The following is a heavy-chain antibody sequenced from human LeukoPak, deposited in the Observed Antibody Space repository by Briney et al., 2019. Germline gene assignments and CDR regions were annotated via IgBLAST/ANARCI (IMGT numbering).Heavy chain of an antibody. D-gene: IGHD2-21*02. CDR1: GFTFRSYS. V-gene: IGHV3-21*04. J-gene: IGHJ3*02. CDR2: INNDSNNI. CDR3: VRCPSRFDCGGDCYSAFDI. Sequence: GGSLRLSCAASGFTFRSYSMHWVRQAPGKGLEWVSSINNDSNNIYYADSVQGRFTISRDNAKNSLYLQMNSLRAEDTAVYYCVRCPSRFDCGGDCYSAFDIWGQGTMVTVSS.